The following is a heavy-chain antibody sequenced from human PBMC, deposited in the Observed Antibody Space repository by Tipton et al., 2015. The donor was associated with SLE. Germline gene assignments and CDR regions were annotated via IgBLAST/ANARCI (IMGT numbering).Heavy chain of an antibody. J-gene: IGHJ4*02. CDR2: VFYRGVT. V-gene: IGHV4-38-2*02. CDR1: GYSISSGYY. CDR3: ARRVWDYGDSYYFDV. Sequence: TLSLTCTVSGYSISSGYYWGWIRQPPWQGLEWIGSVFYRGVTYYNPSLESRVTVSVDTSKNQFSLRLSSVTAADTAVYYCARRVWDYGDSYYFDVWGPGALVTVSS. D-gene: IGHD4-17*01.